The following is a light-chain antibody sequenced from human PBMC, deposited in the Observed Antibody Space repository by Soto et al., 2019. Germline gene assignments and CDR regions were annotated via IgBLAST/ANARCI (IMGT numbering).Light chain of an antibody. V-gene: IGLV2-23*01. CDR2: DDN. Sequence: QSALTQPASVSGSPGQSITISCTGSSSDVGSYNLVSWYQHHPGKAPKFVIYDDNKRPSGVSDRFSGFKSGNTASLTSSGLHAEGEAYYYWSADVRSNALVFGGGTKVTVL. CDR1: SSDVGSYNL. J-gene: IGLJ2*01. CDR3: SADVRSNALV.